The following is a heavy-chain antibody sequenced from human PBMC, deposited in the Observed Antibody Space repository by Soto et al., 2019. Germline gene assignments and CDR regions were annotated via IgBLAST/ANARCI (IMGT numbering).Heavy chain of an antibody. CDR3: PVDEAGRGFGELDY. Sequence: GGSLRLSCAASGFTFSSYGMHWVRQAPGKGLEWVAVISYGGSNKYYADSVKGRFTISRDNSKNTLYLQMNSLKTEDTAVYFCPVDEAGRGFGELDYWGQGILVTVAS. D-gene: IGHD3-10*01. V-gene: IGHV3-30*03. J-gene: IGHJ4*02. CDR1: GFTFSSYG. CDR2: ISYGGSNK.